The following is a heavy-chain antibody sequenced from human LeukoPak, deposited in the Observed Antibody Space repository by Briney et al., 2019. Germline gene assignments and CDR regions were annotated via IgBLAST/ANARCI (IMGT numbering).Heavy chain of an antibody. CDR3: ARCIGMDYYDILTGYYESPPFDY. Sequence: ASVKVSCKASGYTFTGYYMHWVRQAPGQGLEWMGSINPNSGGTNYAQKLQGRVTMTTDTSTSTAYMELRSLRSDDTAVYYCARCIGMDYYDILTGYYESPPFDYWGQGTLVTVSS. CDR1: GYTFTGYY. V-gene: IGHV1-2*02. J-gene: IGHJ4*02. D-gene: IGHD3-9*01. CDR2: INPNSGGT.